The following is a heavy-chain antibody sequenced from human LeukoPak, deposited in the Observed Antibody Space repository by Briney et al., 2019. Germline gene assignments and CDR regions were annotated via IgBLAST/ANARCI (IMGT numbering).Heavy chain of an antibody. CDR3: AKEGFNIATRDFSDA. D-gene: IGHD6-6*01. V-gene: IGHV3-23*01. CDR1: GFIFRNYV. Sequence: AGSLRLSCAASGFIFRNYVVAWVRQAPGQGLEWVSQISNSGGSTYYAHSVKGRFTITRDNSKNTLYLQLNSLRSEDTAVYYVAKEGFNIATRDFSDAWGQGILVTASS. CDR2: ISNSGGST. J-gene: IGHJ5*02.